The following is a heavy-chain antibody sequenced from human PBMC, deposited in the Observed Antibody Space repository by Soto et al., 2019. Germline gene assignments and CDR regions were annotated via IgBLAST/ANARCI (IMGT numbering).Heavy chain of an antibody. CDR2: ISYDGSNK. D-gene: IGHD6-19*01. CDR3: AKDPRRIAVAGTG. V-gene: IGHV3-30*18. Sequence: QVQLVESGGGVVQPGRSLRLSCAASGFTFSSYGMHWVRQAPGKGLEWVAVISYDGSNKYYADSVKGRFTISRDNSKNTLYLQMTSLRAEDTAVYYCAKDPRRIAVAGTGWGQGTLVTVSS. J-gene: IGHJ4*02. CDR1: GFTFSSYG.